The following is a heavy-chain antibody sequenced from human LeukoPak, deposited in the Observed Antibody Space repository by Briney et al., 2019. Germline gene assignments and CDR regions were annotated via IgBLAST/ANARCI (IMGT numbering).Heavy chain of an antibody. J-gene: IGHJ4*02. CDR3: ARDPLGYCSSTSCLPFDY. Sequence: ASVKVSCKASGYTFTSYSISWVQQAPGQGLEWMGWISAYNGNTNYAQKLQGRVTMTTDTSTSTAYMELRSLRSDDTAVYYCARDPLGYCSSTSCLPFDYWGQGTLVTVSS. CDR1: GYTFTSYS. CDR2: ISAYNGNT. D-gene: IGHD2-2*01. V-gene: IGHV1-18*01.